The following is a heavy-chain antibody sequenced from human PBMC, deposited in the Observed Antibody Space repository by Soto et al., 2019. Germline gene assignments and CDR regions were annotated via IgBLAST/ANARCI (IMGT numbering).Heavy chain of an antibody. Sequence: QVQLVESGGGVVQPGRSLRLSCAASGFTFSSYGMHWVRQAPGKGLEWVAVISYDGSNKYYADSVKGQFTISRDNSKNTLYLQMNSLRAEDTAVYYCAKQFNKRGIAVAGTFFDYWGQGTLVTVSS. CDR1: GFTFSSYG. CDR3: AKQFNKRGIAVAGTFFDY. CDR2: ISYDGSNK. V-gene: IGHV3-30*18. D-gene: IGHD6-19*01. J-gene: IGHJ4*02.